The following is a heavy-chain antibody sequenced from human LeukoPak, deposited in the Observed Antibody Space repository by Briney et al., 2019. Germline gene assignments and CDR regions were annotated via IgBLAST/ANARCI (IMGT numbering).Heavy chain of an antibody. J-gene: IGHJ3*02. D-gene: IGHD2-2*01. CDR3: ARGHLGYCDSTTCYVAFDI. CDR2: ISGSGDST. V-gene: IGHV3-23*01. Sequence: PGGSLRLSCAASGFTFSSYAMSWVRQAPGKGLDWVSTISGSGDSTYYADSVKGRFTISRDNSKNTLHLQMNSLRAEDTAVYYCARGHLGYCDSTTCYVAFDIWGQGTMVTVSS. CDR1: GFTFSSYA.